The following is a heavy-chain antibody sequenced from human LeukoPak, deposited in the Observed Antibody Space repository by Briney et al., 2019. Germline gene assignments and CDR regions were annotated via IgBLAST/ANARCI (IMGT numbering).Heavy chain of an antibody. CDR3: AKGKYSSGSDWFDP. CDR2: ISYDGSNK. D-gene: IGHD6-19*01. J-gene: IGHJ5*02. Sequence: GRSLRLSCAASGFTFSSYGMHWIRQAPGKGLEWVAVISYDGSNKYYADSVKGRFTTSRDNSKNTLYLQMNSLRAEDTAVYYCAKGKYSSGSDWFDPWGQGTLVTVSS. V-gene: IGHV3-30*18. CDR1: GFTFSSYG.